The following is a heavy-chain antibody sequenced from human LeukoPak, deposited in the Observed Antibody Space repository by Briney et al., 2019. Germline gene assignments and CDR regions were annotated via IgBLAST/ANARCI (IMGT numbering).Heavy chain of an antibody. J-gene: IGHJ6*03. D-gene: IGHD1-26*01. V-gene: IGHV3-48*03. Sequence: GGSLRLSGAASGLTFGSYELNWVRQAPGKGLEWVSTISSSGSTIYYADSVKGRFTISRDNAKNSLYLQMNSLRAEDTAVYYCARGAGSGADYYYYYYMDVWGKGTTVTVSS. CDR2: ISSSGSTI. CDR1: GLTFGSYE. CDR3: ARGAGSGADYYYYYYMDV.